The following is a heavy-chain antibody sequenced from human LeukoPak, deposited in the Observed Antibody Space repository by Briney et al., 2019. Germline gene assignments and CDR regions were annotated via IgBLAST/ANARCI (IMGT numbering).Heavy chain of an antibody. J-gene: IGHJ4*02. CDR3: ARSTYYDILTGYYAFDY. Sequence: SVTVSCKASGGTFSSYAISWVRQAPGQGLEWMGGIIPIFGTANYAQKFQGRVTITADEPTSTAYMELSSLRSEDTAVYYCARSTYYDILTGYYAFDYWGQGTLVTVSS. D-gene: IGHD3-9*01. CDR1: GGTFSSYA. CDR2: IIPIFGTA. V-gene: IGHV1-69*13.